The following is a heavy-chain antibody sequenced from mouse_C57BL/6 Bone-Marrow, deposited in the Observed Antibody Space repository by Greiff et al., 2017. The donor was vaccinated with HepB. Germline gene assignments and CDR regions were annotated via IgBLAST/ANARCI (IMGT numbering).Heavy chain of an antibody. J-gene: IGHJ4*01. CDR3: AIITTVVGYAMDY. CDR1: GFSLTSYG. D-gene: IGHD1-1*01. Sequence: QVQLQQSGPGLVAPSQSLSITCTVSGFSLTSYGVSWVRQPPGKGLEWLGVIWGDGGTNYHSALISRLSIIKDNSNSQVFFKLNSLQTDDTATYYCAIITTVVGYAMDYWGQGTAVTVSS. V-gene: IGHV2-3*01. CDR2: IWGDGGT.